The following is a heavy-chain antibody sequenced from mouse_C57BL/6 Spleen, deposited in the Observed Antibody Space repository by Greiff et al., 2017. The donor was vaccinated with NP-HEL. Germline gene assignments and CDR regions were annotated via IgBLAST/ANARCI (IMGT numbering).Heavy chain of an antibody. CDR3: ARFWGSSLSYWYFDV. CDR2: INPSTGGT. D-gene: IGHD1-1*01. V-gene: IGHV1-42*01. Sequence: EVKLVESGPELVKPGASVKISCKASGYSFTGYYMNWVKQSPEKSLEWIGEINPSTGGTTYNQKFKAKATLTVDKSSSTAYMQLKSLTSEDSAVYYCARFWGSSLSYWYFDVWGTGTTVTVSS. CDR1: GYSFTGYY. J-gene: IGHJ1*03.